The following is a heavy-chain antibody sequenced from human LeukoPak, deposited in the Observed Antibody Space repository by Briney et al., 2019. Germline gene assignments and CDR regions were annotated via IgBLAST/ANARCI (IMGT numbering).Heavy chain of an antibody. CDR3: ARDLGHSGYDLYDY. J-gene: IGHJ4*02. CDR1: GITFSKYW. CDR2: MKHDGNEK. D-gene: IGHD5-12*01. Sequence: PGGSLRLSCVDSGITFSKYWMNWVRQAPGKGLEWVANMKHDGNEKHYVDSVEGRFTISRDNAKSSLYLQMNNLRAEDTAGYYCARDLGHSGYDLYDYWGQGTLVTVSS. V-gene: IGHV3-7*01.